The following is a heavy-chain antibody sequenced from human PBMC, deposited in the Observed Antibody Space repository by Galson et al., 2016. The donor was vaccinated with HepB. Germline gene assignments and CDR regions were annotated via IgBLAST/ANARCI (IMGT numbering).Heavy chain of an antibody. CDR2: FTPENGET. J-gene: IGHJ4*02. D-gene: IGHD3-3*01. CDR3: ATSGLPPTPDSFDFWSAFYY. CDR1: GYTFTELS. V-gene: IGHV1-24*01. Sequence: SVKVSCKVSGYTFTELSMHWVRQAPGKGLEWMGSFTPENGETVYAQKVEDRVIMTEDTSTDTAYMELSSLRSEDTAGYYCATSGLPPTPDSFDFWSAFYYWGQGTQVTVSS.